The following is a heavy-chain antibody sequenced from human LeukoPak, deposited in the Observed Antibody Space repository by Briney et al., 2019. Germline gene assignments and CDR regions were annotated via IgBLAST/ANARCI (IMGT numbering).Heavy chain of an antibody. J-gene: IGHJ4*02. CDR3: ARFGGCYDSSGYYLA. CDR2: INPNSGGT. Sequence: ASVKVSCKASGYTFTGYYMHWVRQAPGQGLEWMGWINPNSGGTNYAQKFQGRVTMTRDTSISTAYMELSRLRSDDTAVYYCARFGGCYDSSGYYLAWGQGTLVTVSS. CDR1: GYTFTGYY. V-gene: IGHV1-2*02. D-gene: IGHD3-22*01.